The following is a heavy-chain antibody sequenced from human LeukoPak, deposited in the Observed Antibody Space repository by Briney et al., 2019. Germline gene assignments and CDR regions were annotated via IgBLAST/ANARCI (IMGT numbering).Heavy chain of an antibody. V-gene: IGHV1-69*01. J-gene: IGHJ3*02. CDR1: GGTFGSYA. D-gene: IGHD3-3*01. Sequence: SVKVSCKASGGTFGSYAISWVRQAPGQGLEWMGGIIPIFGTANYAQKFQGRVTITADESTSTAYMELSSLRSEDTAVYYCARDRAYYDFWSGSKDAFDIWGQGTMVTVSS. CDR2: IIPIFGTA. CDR3: ARDRAYYDFWSGSKDAFDI.